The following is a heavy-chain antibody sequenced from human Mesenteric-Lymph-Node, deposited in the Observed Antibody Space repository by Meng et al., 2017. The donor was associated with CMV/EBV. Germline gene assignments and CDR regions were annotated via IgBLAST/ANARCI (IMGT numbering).Heavy chain of an antibody. J-gene: IGHJ6*02. CDR2: INHSGST. CDR3: ARLCSTSCYSYYYGMDV. V-gene: IGHV4-34*01. Sequence: SETLSLTCTVSGGSISSYYWSWIRQPPGKGLEWIGEINHSGSTNYNPSLKSRVTISVDTSKNQFSLKLSSVTAADTAVYYCARLCSTSCYSYYYGMDVWGQGTTVTVSS. D-gene: IGHD2-2*01. CDR1: GGSISSYY.